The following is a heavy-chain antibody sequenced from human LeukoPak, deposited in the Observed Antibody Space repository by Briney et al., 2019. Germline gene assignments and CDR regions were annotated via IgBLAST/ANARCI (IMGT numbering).Heavy chain of an antibody. D-gene: IGHD2-15*01. V-gene: IGHV1-69*13. Sequence: SVKVSCKASGGTFSSFTITWVRQAPGQGLEWMGGIIPIFETPTYEQKFQGSVTITADESTSTAYLELSSLRSEDTAVYYCARTLGYCSGDSCFGNTWFDPWGQGTLVTVSS. J-gene: IGHJ5*02. CDR3: ARTLGYCSGDSCFGNTWFDP. CDR2: IIPIFETP. CDR1: GGTFSSFT.